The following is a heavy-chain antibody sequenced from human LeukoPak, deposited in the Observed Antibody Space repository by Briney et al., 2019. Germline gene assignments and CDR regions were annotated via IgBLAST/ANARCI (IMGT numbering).Heavy chain of an antibody. D-gene: IGHD2-8*01. CDR3: ARSGRIGLMGISAYNYYGMDV. J-gene: IGHJ6*02. V-gene: IGHV4-59*01. CDR1: GGSISSNY. CDR2: IDYSGST. Sequence: KSSETLSLTCTVSGGSISSNYWSWIRQPPGKGLEWIGYIDYSGSTNYHPSLRGRVTISVDTSKTHFSLRLSSVTGADTAVYFCARSGRIGLMGISAYNYYGMDVWGQGTTVTVSS.